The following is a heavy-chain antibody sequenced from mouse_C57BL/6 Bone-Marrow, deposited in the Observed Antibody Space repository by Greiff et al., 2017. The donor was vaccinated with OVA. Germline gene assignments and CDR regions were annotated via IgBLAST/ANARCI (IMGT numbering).Heavy chain of an antibody. CDR2: ISYDGSN. V-gene: IGHV3-6*01. Sequence: EVKLMESGPGLVKPSQSLSLTCSVTGYSITSGYYWNWIRQFPGNKLEWMGYISYDGSNNYNPSLKNRISITRDTSKNQFFLKLNSVTTEDTATYYCASSLLWYCAWFAYWGQGTLVTVSA. CDR3: ASSLLWYCAWFAY. D-gene: IGHD2-1*01. J-gene: IGHJ3*01. CDR1: GYSITSGYY.